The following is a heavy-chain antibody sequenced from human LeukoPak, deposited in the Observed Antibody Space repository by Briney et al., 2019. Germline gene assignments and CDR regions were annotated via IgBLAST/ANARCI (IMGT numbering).Heavy chain of an antibody. CDR2: ISSSSTYT. D-gene: IGHD3-10*01. CDR1: GFTFRDYY. V-gene: IGHV3-11*03. CDR3: ARLRSGNSEYYFDY. Sequence: PGGPLRLSCAASGFTFRDYYMSWIRQAPGKGLEWVSYISSSSTYTNYADSVKGRFTISRDNAKNSLYLQMNSLRAEDTAVYYCARLRSGNSEYYFDYWGQGTLVTVSS. J-gene: IGHJ4*02.